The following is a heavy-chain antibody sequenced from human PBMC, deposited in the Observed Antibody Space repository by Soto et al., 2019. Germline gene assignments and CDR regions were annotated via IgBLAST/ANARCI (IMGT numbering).Heavy chain of an antibody. Sequence: LSLTCAVYGGSFSGYYWSWIRQPPGKGLEWIGEINHSGSTNYNPSLKSRVTISVDTSKNQFSLKLSSVTAADTAVYHCARGRREKDYWGQGTLVTVSS. D-gene: IGHD1-26*01. V-gene: IGHV4-34*01. CDR3: ARGRREKDY. J-gene: IGHJ4*02. CDR2: INHSGST. CDR1: GGSFSGYY.